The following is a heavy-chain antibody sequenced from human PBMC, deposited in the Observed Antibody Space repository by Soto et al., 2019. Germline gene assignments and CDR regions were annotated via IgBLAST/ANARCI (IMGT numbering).Heavy chain of an antibody. J-gene: IGHJ4*02. CDR1: GGSISSSNW. CDR3: ATVPAAHKTPFGDY. Sequence: SETLSLTCAVSGGSISSSNWWSWVRQPPGKGLEWIGEIYHSGSTNYNPSLKSRVTISVDKSKNQFSLKLSSVTAADTAVYYCATVPAAHKTPFGDYWRQATLVTVSS. CDR2: IYHSGST. D-gene: IGHD2-2*01. V-gene: IGHV4-4*02.